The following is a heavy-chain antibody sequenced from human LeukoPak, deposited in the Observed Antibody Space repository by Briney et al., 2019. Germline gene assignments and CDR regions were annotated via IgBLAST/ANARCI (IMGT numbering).Heavy chain of an antibody. D-gene: IGHD3-9*01. CDR1: GYTFTSYG. J-gene: IGHJ4*02. V-gene: IGHV1-18*01. CDR3: ARDRATLRGNNYDLLTGYYTGWDY. Sequence: ASVKVSCKASGYTFTSYGISWVRQAPGQGLEWMGWVSTYNGNTNYAQNLQGRVTMTTDRSTSTAYMELRSLTSDDTAVYYCARDRATLRGNNYDLLTGYYTGWDYWAQGTLVSVSS. CDR2: VSTYNGNT.